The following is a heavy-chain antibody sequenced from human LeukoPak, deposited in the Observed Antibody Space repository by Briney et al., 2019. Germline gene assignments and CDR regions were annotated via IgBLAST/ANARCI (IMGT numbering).Heavy chain of an antibody. CDR3: ARDSTLAARCAFDI. J-gene: IGHJ3*02. V-gene: IGHV3-21*01. CDR2: ISSSSSYI. Sequence: PGRSLRLSCAASGFTFSSYSMNWVRQAPGKGLEWVSSISSSSSYIYYADSMKGRFTISRDNAKNSLYLQMNSLRAEDTAVYYCARDSTLAARCAFDIWGQGTMVTVSS. CDR1: GFTFSSYS. D-gene: IGHD6-6*01.